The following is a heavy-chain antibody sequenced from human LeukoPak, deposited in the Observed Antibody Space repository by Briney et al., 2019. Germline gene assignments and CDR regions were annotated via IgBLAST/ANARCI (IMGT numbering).Heavy chain of an antibody. CDR3: AKGLWASTVGAAGIFFDY. V-gene: IGHV3-48*03. D-gene: IGHD1-1*01. CDR1: GFTFSSYE. J-gene: IGHJ4*02. CDR2: ISSSGSTI. Sequence: GGSLRLSCAASGFTFSSYEMNWVRQAPGKGLEWVSYISSSGSTIYYADSVKGRFIISRDSSEDTLYLQMHSLGVEDTGVYYCAKGLWASTVGAAGIFFDYWGQGIQVTVSS.